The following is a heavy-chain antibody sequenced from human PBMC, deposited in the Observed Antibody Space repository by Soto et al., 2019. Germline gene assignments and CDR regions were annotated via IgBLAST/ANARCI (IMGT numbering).Heavy chain of an antibody. J-gene: IGHJ4*02. CDR1: GYSFTSYW. D-gene: IGHD3-9*01. Sequence: GESLKISCKGSGYSFTSYWISWVRQMPGKGLEWMGRIDPSDSYTNYSPSFQGHVTISADKSISTAYLQWSSLKASDTAMYYCARAKDYDILTGYYRPFDYWGQGTLVTVSS. V-gene: IGHV5-10-1*01. CDR3: ARAKDYDILTGYYRPFDY. CDR2: IDPSDSYT.